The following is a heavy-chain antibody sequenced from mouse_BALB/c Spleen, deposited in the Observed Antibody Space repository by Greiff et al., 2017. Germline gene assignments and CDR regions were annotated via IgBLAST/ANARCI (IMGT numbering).Heavy chain of an antibody. V-gene: IGHV5-4*02. J-gene: IGHJ2*01. CDR1: GFTFSDYY. Sequence: EVNLVESGGGLVKPGGSLKLSCAASGFTFSDYYMYWVRQTPEKRLEWVATISDGGSYTYYPDSVKGRFTISRDNAKNNLYLQMSSLKSEDTAMYYCARANWDYWGQGTTLTVSS. CDR3: ARANWDY. D-gene: IGHD4-1*01. CDR2: ISDGGSYT.